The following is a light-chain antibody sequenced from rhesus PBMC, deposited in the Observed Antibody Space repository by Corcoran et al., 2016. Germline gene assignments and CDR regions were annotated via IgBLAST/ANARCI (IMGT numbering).Light chain of an antibody. CDR1: QGISGW. V-gene: IGKV1-22*01. CDR3: LQYSSSPVT. CDR2: QTS. J-gene: IGKJ3*01. Sequence: DIQMTQSPSSLSASVGDKVTITCHASQGISGWLAWDQQKPGKAPKLLIYQTSSLQSGVPSRFSGRGSWKDYTFTSSSLQFEYCATDDWLQYSSSPVTFGPGTKLDIK.